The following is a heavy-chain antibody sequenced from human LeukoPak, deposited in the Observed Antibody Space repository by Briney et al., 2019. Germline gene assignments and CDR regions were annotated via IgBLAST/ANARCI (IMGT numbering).Heavy chain of an antibody. CDR3: ARALMVRGVPGAFDI. D-gene: IGHD3-10*01. V-gene: IGHV4-31*03. J-gene: IGHJ3*02. CDR1: GGSISSGGYY. Sequence: PSQTLSLTCTVSGGSISSGGYYWSWIRQHPGKGLEWIGYIYYSGSTYYNPSLKSRVTISVDTPKNQFSLKLSSVTAADTAVYYCARALMVRGVPGAFDIWGQGTMVTVSS. CDR2: IYYSGST.